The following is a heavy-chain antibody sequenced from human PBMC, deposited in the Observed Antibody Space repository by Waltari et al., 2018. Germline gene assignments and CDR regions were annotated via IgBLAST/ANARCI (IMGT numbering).Heavy chain of an antibody. CDR3: ARDLFPNFWSGYGFDI. D-gene: IGHD3-3*01. Sequence: QVHLVQSGAEVKKPGASVRVSCKTSGYTFSDYYIYWVRQAPGQGLGWMGGINPKSGATNPAQKFQGRGTLTRDTSTSTVYMELRGLTSDDTAIFYCARDLFPNFWSGYGFDIWGQGTKVTVSS. V-gene: IGHV1-2*02. J-gene: IGHJ3*02. CDR2: INPKSGAT. CDR1: GYTFSDYY.